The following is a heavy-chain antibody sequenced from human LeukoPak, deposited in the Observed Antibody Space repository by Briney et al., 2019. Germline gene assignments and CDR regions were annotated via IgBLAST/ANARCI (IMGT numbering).Heavy chain of an antibody. CDR2: VYSGGST. V-gene: IGHV3-66*01. D-gene: IGHD3-9*01. CDR1: GFTVSSNY. CDR3: ARGITIFDY. J-gene: IGHJ4*02. Sequence: GGSLRLPCAASGFTVSSNYMSWVRQAPGKGLEWVSVVYSGGSTYYADSMKGRFTISRDNSKNTRYLQMNSLRAEDTAVYYCARGITIFDYWGQGTLVTVSS.